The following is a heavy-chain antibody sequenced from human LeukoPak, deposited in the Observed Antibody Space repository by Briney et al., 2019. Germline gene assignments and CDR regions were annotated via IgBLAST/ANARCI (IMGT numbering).Heavy chain of an antibody. CDR2: ICPDDSDT. V-gene: IGHV5-51*01. J-gene: IGHJ3*01. D-gene: IGHD2-21*01. Sequence: GGSLKISCKGSGYIFTNYWIGWVRQMPGKGLEWMGIICPDDSDTRYSPSFRGQVTFSADKSISTAYLQWSSLKASDTAMYYCARPSAYGEDAFDVWGQGTLVTVSS. CDR3: ARPSAYGEDAFDV. CDR1: GYIFTNYW.